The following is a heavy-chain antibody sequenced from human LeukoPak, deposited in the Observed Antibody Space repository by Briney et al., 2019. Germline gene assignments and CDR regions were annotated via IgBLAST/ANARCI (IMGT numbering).Heavy chain of an antibody. CDR2: IYHSGST. J-gene: IGHJ5*02. CDR1: GYSISSGYY. D-gene: IGHD6-19*01. Sequence: SETLSLTCAVSGYSISSGYYWGWIRQPPGKGLEWIGSIYHSGSTYYNPSLKSRVTKSVDTSKNQFSLKLSSVTAADTAVYYCARDHRSFASIRRAGHWFDPWGQGTLVTVSS. V-gene: IGHV4-38-2*02. CDR3: ARDHRSFASIRRAGHWFDP.